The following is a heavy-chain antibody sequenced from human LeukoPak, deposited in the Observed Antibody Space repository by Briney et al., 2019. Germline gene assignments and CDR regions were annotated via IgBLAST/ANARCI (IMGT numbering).Heavy chain of an antibody. J-gene: IGHJ4*02. V-gene: IGHV4-39*01. D-gene: IGHD3-9*01. CDR3: ARHPRLRYFDWSDY. Sequence: SETLSLTCTVSGGSISSSSYYWGWIRQPPGKGLEWIGGIYYSGSTYYNPSLKSRVTISVDASKNQFSLKLSSVTAADTAVYYCARHPRLRYFDWSDYWGQGTLATVSS. CDR1: GGSISSSSYY. CDR2: IYYSGST.